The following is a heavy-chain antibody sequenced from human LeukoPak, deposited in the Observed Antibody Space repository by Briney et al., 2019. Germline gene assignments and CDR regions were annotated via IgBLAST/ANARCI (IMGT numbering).Heavy chain of an antibody. Sequence: ASVKVSCKASGYTFTSYDINWVRQATGQGLEWMGWVNPNSGNTGYAQKFQGRVTMTRNTSISTAYMELSSLRSEDTAVYYCARHHAYDYVWGSYRLINGMDVWGQGTTVTVSS. CDR1: GYTFTSYD. V-gene: IGHV1-8*01. CDR2: VNPNSGNT. J-gene: IGHJ6*02. D-gene: IGHD3-16*02. CDR3: ARHHAYDYVWGSYRLINGMDV.